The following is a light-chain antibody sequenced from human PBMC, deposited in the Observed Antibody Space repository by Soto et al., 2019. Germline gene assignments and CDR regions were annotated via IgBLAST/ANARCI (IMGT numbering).Light chain of an antibody. CDR2: AAS. Sequence: DIQMTQSPSSLSASVGDRVTITCRASENIARYLNWYQQRPGKAPELLISAASSLQSGVPSRFSGGGSGTHFTLTISSLQPADLATYYCQPSYSTPRTFGQGTKGQSK. CDR1: ENIARY. V-gene: IGKV1-39*01. CDR3: QPSYSTPRT. J-gene: IGKJ1*01.